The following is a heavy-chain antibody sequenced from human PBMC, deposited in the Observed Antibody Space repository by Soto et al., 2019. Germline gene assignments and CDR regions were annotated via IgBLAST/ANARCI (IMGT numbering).Heavy chain of an antibody. CDR1: GFTFSNAW. J-gene: IGHJ4*02. Sequence: GSLRLSCAASGFTFSNAWMSWVRQAPGKGLEWVGRIKSKTDGGTTDYAAPVKGRFTISRDDSKNTLYLQMNSLKTEDTAVYYCTGDFWSGYQIDYWGQGTLVTVSS. CDR2: IKSKTDGGTT. CDR3: TGDFWSGYQIDY. V-gene: IGHV3-15*01. D-gene: IGHD3-3*01.